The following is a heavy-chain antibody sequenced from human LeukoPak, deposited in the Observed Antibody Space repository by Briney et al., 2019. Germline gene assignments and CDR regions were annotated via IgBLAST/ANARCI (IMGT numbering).Heavy chain of an antibody. CDR2: ISAYNGNT. CDR1: GYTFTSYG. J-gene: IGHJ3*02. Sequence: GASVKVSCKASGYTFTSYGISWVRQAPGQGLEWMGWISAYNGNTNYAQKLQGRVTMTRDTSTSTVYMELSSLRSEDTAVYYCARVGGPGGGAFDIWGQGTMVTVSS. V-gene: IGHV1-18*01. D-gene: IGHD3-10*01. CDR3: ARVGGPGGGAFDI.